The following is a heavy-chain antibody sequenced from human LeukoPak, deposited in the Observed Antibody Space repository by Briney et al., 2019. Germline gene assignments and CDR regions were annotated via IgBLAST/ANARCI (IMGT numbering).Heavy chain of an antibody. J-gene: IGHJ4*02. CDR2: IYYSGST. CDR3: ARPGGYYSYIDY. Sequence: PSETLSLTCTVYGGSFSGYYWSWIRQPPGKGLEWIGSIYYSGSTYYNPSLKSRVTISVDTSKNQFSLKLSSVTAADTAVYYCARPGGYYSYIDYWGQGMLVTVSS. CDR1: GGSFSGYY. V-gene: IGHV4-39*01. D-gene: IGHD3-22*01.